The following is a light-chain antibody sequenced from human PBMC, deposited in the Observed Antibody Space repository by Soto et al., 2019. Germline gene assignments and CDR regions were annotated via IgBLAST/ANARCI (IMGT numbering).Light chain of an antibody. V-gene: IGLV1-47*01. CDR3: AVWDDYVSGYV. CDR1: DSDIGSNY. CDR2: RNN. J-gene: IGLJ1*01. Sequence: QSVLTQPPSASGTPGQRVTISCSESDSDIGSNYVDWYHQFPGKAPKLLIYRNNERPSGVPERFSGSKSGPSAALAISGLRSEDEADYCCAVWDDYVSGYVFGAGTKVTVL.